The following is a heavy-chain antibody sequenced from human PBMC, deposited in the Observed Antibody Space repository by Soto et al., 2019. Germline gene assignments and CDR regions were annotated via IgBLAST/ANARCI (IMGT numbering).Heavy chain of an antibody. D-gene: IGHD3-22*01. CDR3: ASEDYYDRRGYYRSTFDI. V-gene: IGHV1-69*13. Sequence: SVKVSCKASGGTFSSYAISWVRQAPGQGLEWMGGIIPIFGTANYAQKFQGRVTITADESTSTAYMELSSLRSEDTALYYCASEDYYDRRGYYRSTFDIWGRGKMVTVSS. CDR1: GGTFSSYA. J-gene: IGHJ3*02. CDR2: IIPIFGTA.